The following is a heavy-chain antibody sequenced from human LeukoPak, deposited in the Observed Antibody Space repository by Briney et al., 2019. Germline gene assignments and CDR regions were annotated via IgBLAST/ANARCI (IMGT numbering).Heavy chain of an antibody. Sequence: SVKVSCKASGGTFSSYAISWVRQAPGQGHEWKGRIIPILGIANYAQKFQGRVTITADKSTSTAYMELSSLRSEDTAVYYCARDLGPDCSSTSCYALNYYYYGMDVWGQGTTVTVSS. CDR3: ARDLGPDCSSTSCYALNYYYYGMDV. V-gene: IGHV1-69*04. CDR1: GGTFSSYA. D-gene: IGHD2-2*01. CDR2: IIPILGIA. J-gene: IGHJ6*02.